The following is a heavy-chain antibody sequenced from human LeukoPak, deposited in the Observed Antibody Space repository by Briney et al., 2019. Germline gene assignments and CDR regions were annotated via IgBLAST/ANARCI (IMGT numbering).Heavy chain of an antibody. CDR3: ARGPNTNRAAAGL. Sequence: PSETLSLTCAVYGGSFSGYSWRWIRQPPGKGLEWVGEINHSGSTNYNPSLKSRVTISVDTSKNQFSLKLSSVTAADTAVYYCARGPNTNRAAAGLWGQGTLVTVSS. D-gene: IGHD6-13*01. CDR2: INHSGST. V-gene: IGHV4-34*01. J-gene: IGHJ4*02. CDR1: GGSFSGYS.